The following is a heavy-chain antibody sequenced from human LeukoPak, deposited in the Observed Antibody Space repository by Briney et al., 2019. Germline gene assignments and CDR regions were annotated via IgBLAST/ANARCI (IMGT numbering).Heavy chain of an antibody. CDR2: IIPILGIA. CDR1: GGTFSSYA. V-gene: IGHV1-69*04. J-gene: IGHJ3*02. CDR3: ARDLESSGWYWGHAFDI. D-gene: IGHD6-19*01. Sequence: ASVKVSCKASGGTFSSYAISWARQAPGQGLEWMGRIIPILGIANYAQKFQGRVTITADKSTSTAYMELSSLRSEDTAVYYCARDLESSGWYWGHAFDIWGQGTMVTVSS.